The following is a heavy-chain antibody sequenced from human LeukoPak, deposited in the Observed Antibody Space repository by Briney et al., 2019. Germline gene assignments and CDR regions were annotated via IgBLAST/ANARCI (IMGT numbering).Heavy chain of an antibody. V-gene: IGHV3-30-3*01. J-gene: IGHJ1*01. D-gene: IGHD6-13*01. Sequence: GRSLRLSCAASGFTFSSYAMHWVRQAPGKGLEWVAVISYDGSNKYYADSVKGRFTISRDNSKNTLYLQMNSLRAEDTAVYYCAKDRQEYSSSLFQHWGQGTLVTVSS. CDR3: AKDRQEYSSSLFQH. CDR1: GFTFSSYA. CDR2: ISYDGSNK.